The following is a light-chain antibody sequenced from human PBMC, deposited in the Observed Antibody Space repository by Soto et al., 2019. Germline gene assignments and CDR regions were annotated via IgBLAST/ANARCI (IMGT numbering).Light chain of an antibody. CDR2: DAS. V-gene: IGKV1-5*01. CDR1: QRNSGW. CDR3: QQYDTYSPNT. J-gene: IGKJ2*01. Sequence: DIQMTQSPSTLSASVGDRVTITCRARQRNSGWLAWYQQKRGKAPKLLIYDASSLESGVPSRFSGSGSGTEFTLTISSLQPDDFATYYCQQYDTYSPNTFGQGTKVDIK.